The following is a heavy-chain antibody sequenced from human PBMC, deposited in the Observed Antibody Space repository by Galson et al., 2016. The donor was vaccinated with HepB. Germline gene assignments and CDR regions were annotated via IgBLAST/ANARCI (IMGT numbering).Heavy chain of an antibody. CDR2: INHSGIT. V-gene: IGHV4-59*11. CDR1: GASITSHY. J-gene: IGHJ5*01. D-gene: IGHD6-19*01. Sequence: ETLSLTCTVSGASITSHYWTWIRQSPGKKLEWIAYINHSGITNHNPSLESRVSIAIDTSKNVISLSLKSVSAADTAVYYCAGAMAVAGLHWFVSWGQGALVTVSS. CDR3: AGAMAVAGLHWFVS.